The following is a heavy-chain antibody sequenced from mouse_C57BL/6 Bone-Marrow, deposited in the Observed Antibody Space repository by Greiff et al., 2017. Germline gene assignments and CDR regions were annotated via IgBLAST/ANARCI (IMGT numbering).Heavy chain of an antibody. Sequence: VKLVESGAELMKPGASVKLSCKATGYTFTGYWLAWVKQRPGHGLEWIGELLPGSGSTNYNEKFKGKATFTADTSSNTASMQLSSLTTEVSAIYYCARFITTVVAYWYVDVWGTGTTVTVSS. D-gene: IGHD1-1*01. CDR3: ARFITTVVAYWYVDV. CDR1: GYTFTGYW. CDR2: LLPGSGST. V-gene: IGHV1-9*01. J-gene: IGHJ1*03.